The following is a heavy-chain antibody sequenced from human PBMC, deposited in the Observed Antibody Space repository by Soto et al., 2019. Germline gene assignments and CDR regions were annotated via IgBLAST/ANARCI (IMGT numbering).Heavy chain of an antibody. CDR3: ARDREYRTRKYYYYYGMDV. J-gene: IGHJ6*02. D-gene: IGHD5-18*01. CDR1: GYTFTGYY. CDR2: INPNSGGT. Sequence: ASVKVSCKASGYTFTGYYVHWVRQAPGQGLEWMGWINPNSGGTNYAQKFQGRVTMTRDTSISTAYMELSRLRSDDTAVYYCARDREYRTRKYYYYYGMDVWGQGTTVTVSS. V-gene: IGHV1-2*02.